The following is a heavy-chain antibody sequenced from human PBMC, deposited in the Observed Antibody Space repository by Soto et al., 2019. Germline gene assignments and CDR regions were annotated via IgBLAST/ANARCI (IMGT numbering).Heavy chain of an antibody. CDR3: ARAAGYCTNGVCATYYYYGMDV. D-gene: IGHD2-8*01. V-gene: IGHV3-33*01. CDR2: IWYDGSNK. CDR1: GFTFSSYG. Sequence: QVQLVESGGGVVQPGRSLRLSCAASGFTFSSYGMHWVRQAPSKGLEWVAVIWYDGSNKYYADSVKGRFTISRDNSKNTLYLQMNSLRAEDTAVYYCARAAGYCTNGVCATYYYYGMDVWGQGTTVTVSS. J-gene: IGHJ6*02.